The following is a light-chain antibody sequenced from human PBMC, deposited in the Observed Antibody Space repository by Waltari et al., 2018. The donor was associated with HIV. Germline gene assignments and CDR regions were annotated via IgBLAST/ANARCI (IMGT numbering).Light chain of an antibody. V-gene: IGLV1-47*01. Sequence: QSVLTQPPSASGTPGQRVTISCSGGSSNIGSHFVYWYQQVAGPTPKLLMFRNNNRPSWVPDRFSGSKSGASASLAISGLRPEDEADYYCATWDDSSSGSWVFGGGTKVTVL. CDR3: ATWDDSSSGSWV. CDR2: RNN. J-gene: IGLJ3*02. CDR1: SSNIGSHF.